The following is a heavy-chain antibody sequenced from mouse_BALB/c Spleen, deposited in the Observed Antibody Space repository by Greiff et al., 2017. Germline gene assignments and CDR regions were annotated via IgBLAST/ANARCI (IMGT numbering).Heavy chain of an antibody. J-gene: IGHJ4*01. CDR2: ISNLAYSI. CDR3: ARHGSHYAMDY. D-gene: IGHD1-1*01. CDR1: GFTFSDYG. Sequence: EVHLVESGGGLVQPGGSRKLSCAASGFTFSDYGMAWVRQAPGKGPEWVAFISNLAYSIYYADTVTGRFTISRENAKNTLYLEMSSLRSEDTAMYYCARHGSHYAMDYWGQGTSVTVSS. V-gene: IGHV5-15*02.